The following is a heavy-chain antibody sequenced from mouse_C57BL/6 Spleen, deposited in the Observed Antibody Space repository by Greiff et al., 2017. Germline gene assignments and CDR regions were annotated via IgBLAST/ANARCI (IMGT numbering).Heavy chain of an antibody. CDR1: GYAFSSYW. V-gene: IGHV1-80*01. J-gene: IGHJ4*01. CDR3: ARYYYGSSPYYAMDY. Sequence: VQLQQPGAELVKPGASVKISCKASGYAFSSYWMNWVKQRPGKGLEWIGQIYPGDGDTNYNGKFKGKATLTADKSSSTAYMQLSSLTSEDSAVYFCARYYYGSSPYYAMDYWGQGTSVTVSS. CDR2: IYPGDGDT. D-gene: IGHD1-1*01.